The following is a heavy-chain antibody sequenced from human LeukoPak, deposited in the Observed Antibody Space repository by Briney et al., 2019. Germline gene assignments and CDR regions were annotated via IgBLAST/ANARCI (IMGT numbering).Heavy chain of an antibody. Sequence: SVKVSCKASGGTFSSYAISWVRQAPGQGLEWMGTTIPIVGIANYAQKFQGRVTITADKSTSTAYMELSSLRSEDTAVYYCARDGEMATIYFDYWGQGTLVTVSS. CDR3: ARDGEMATIYFDY. CDR1: GGTFSSYA. D-gene: IGHD5-24*01. J-gene: IGHJ4*02. CDR2: TIPIVGIA. V-gene: IGHV1-69*04.